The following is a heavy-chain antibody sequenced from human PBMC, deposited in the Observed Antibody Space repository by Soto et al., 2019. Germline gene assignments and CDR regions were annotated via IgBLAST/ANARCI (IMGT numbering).Heavy chain of an antibody. Sequence: QVQVVQSGAEVKKPGASVKVSCKASGYMFTNYYVHWVRQAPGQGLEWMGMINPSGDSTIYTQKFQGKVTMTRDTYKSTSTTTLYMELSSLRSEDTAVYYCARDNSGTCSGRSSWWFDTWGQGTLVTVSS. D-gene: IGHD1-26*01. CDR1: GYMFTNYY. CDR3: ARDNSGTCSGRSSWWFDT. J-gene: IGHJ5*02. CDR2: INPSGDST. V-gene: IGHV1-46*03.